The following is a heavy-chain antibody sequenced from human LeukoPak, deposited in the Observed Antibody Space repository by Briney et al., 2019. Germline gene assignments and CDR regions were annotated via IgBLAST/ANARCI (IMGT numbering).Heavy chain of an antibody. V-gene: IGHV1-2*02. CDR1: GYTFTDYY. J-gene: IGHJ4*02. D-gene: IGHD6-25*01. CDR3: ARGGPAAVPSLYYVDH. Sequence: ASVKVSCKASGYTFTDYYIHWVRQAPGQGLEWMGWITPNSGGKNYAQRFQGRVTMTRDTSISTAYMELSSLKSDDSAVYFCARGGPAAVPSLYYVDHWGQETLVTVSS. CDR2: ITPNSGGK.